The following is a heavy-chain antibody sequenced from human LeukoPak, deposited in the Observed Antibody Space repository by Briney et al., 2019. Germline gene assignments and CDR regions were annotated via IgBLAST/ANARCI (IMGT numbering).Heavy chain of an antibody. Sequence: ASVKVSCKASGYIFTTYYKHWMRQAPGQGPEWMGIINPRGGSTDYAQKFQDRATMTSDTSTSTVYMELNSLRSEDTAVYFCARVGVTAATADYWGQGTLVTVSS. CDR1: GYIFTTYY. J-gene: IGHJ4*02. CDR3: ARVGVTAATADY. CDR2: INPRGGST. V-gene: IGHV1-46*01. D-gene: IGHD6-25*01.